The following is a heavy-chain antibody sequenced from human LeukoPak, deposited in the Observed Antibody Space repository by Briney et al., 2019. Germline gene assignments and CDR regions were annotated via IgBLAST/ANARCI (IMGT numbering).Heavy chain of an antibody. D-gene: IGHD5-24*01. V-gene: IGHV4-59*08. CDR1: GGSISGYY. CDR2: IYYSGIT. J-gene: IGHJ4*02. Sequence: SETLSLTCTVSGGSISGYYWNWIRQPPGKGLEWIGYIYYSGITNYNPSLKSRVTISVDTSKNQFSLKLSSVTAADTAVYYCARGDGYSRYWGQGTLVTVSS. CDR3: ARGDGYSRY.